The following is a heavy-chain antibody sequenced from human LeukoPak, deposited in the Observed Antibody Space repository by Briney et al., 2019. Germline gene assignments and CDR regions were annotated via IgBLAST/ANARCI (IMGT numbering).Heavy chain of an antibody. Sequence: ASVKVSCKASGYTFTSYGISWVRQAPGQGLEWMGWISAYNGNTNYAQKLQGRVTMTTDTSTSTTYMELRSLRSDDTAVYYCAKQLLSGDFDYWGQGTLVTVSS. V-gene: IGHV1-18*01. D-gene: IGHD2-2*01. J-gene: IGHJ4*02. CDR1: GYTFTSYG. CDR3: AKQLLSGDFDY. CDR2: ISAYNGNT.